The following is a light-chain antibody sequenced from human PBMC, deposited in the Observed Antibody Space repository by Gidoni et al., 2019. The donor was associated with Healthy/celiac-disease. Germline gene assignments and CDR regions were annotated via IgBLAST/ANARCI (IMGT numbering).Light chain of an antibody. J-gene: IGKJ3*01. CDR2: AAS. CDR3: QQLNSYPPA. CDR1: QGISSY. Sequence: DIQLTQSPSFLSASVGDRVTITCRASQGISSYLAWYQQKPGKDPKLLIYAASTLQSGVPSRFSGSGSGTEFTLTISSLQPEDFATYYCQQLNSYPPAFXPXTKVXIK. V-gene: IGKV1-9*01.